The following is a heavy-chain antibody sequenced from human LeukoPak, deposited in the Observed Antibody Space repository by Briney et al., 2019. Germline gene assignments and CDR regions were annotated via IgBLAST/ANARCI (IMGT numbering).Heavy chain of an antibody. CDR1: GFTFSSYS. Sequence: PGGSLRLSCAASGFTFSSYSMNWVRQAPGKGLEWVSYISSSSSTIYYADSVKGRFTISRDNAKNSLYLQMNSLRAEDTVVYYCARDLDYWYFDLWGRGTLVTVSS. CDR3: ARDLDYWYFDL. CDR2: ISSSSSTI. V-gene: IGHV3-48*04. J-gene: IGHJ2*01.